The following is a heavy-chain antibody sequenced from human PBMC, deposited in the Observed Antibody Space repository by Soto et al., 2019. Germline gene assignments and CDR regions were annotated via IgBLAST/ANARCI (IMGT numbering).Heavy chain of an antibody. Sequence: QVQLVQSGAEVKKPGASVKVSCKASGYTFTSYDINWVRQATGQGLEWMGWMNPNSGNTGYAQKFQGRVTMTRNTSISTAYMERSSLRYEDTAVYYCAGGQGNYACVWGSYPLNWFDPWGQGTLVTVSS. CDR2: MNPNSGNT. J-gene: IGHJ5*02. D-gene: IGHD3-16*02. V-gene: IGHV1-8*01. CDR1: GYTFTSYD. CDR3: AGGQGNYACVWGSYPLNWFDP.